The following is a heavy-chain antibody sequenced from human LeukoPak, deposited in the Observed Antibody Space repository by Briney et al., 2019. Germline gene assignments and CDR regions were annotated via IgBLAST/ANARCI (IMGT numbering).Heavy chain of an antibody. CDR1: GFTFSSYA. J-gene: IGHJ6*03. D-gene: IGHD3-3*01. CDR2: TSATGGST. V-gene: IGHV3-23*01. Sequence: GGSLRLSWAASGFTFSSYAMGWVRQAPGKGLEWVSTTSATGGSTYYADSVKGRFTISRDNSEDTLYLQMNSLRAEDTAVYSCATDLETDVWRGYDYYYYYMDVWGKGTTVTVSS. CDR3: ATDLETDVWRGYDYYYYYMDV.